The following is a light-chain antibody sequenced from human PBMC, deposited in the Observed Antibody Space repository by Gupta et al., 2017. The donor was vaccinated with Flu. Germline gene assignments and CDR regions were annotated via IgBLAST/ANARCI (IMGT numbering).Light chain of an antibody. Sequence: RVTISCSGSKSNIGGNTVNWYQQFPGTAPKLLIHSNHQRPSGVPDRFSGSKSGTSASLAISGLQSEDDADYYCAAWDDSLKGWVFGGGTKLTVL. J-gene: IGLJ3*02. CDR3: AAWDDSLKGWV. CDR2: SNH. V-gene: IGLV1-44*01. CDR1: KSNIGGNT.